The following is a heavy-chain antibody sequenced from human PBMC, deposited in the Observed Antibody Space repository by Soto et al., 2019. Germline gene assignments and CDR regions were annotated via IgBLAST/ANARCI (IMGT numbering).Heavy chain of an antibody. V-gene: IGHV3-30*18. CDR2: ISSDGNDK. J-gene: IGHJ3*01. CDR1: GFTCNNYG. D-gene: IGHD6-13*01. CDR3: AKDQGIAASHGID. Sequence: QVQLVESGGGVVQPGTSLRLSCAATGFTCNNYGIHWVRQAPGTGLEWVAAISSDGNDKYYADSVKGRLTISRDNSKNTVYLQMHSLRAEDTAAYYCAKDQGIAASHGIDWGQGTMVTVSS.